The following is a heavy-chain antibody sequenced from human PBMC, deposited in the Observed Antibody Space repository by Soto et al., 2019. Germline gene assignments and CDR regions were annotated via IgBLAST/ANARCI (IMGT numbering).Heavy chain of an antibody. V-gene: IGHV3-23*01. CDR3: AKSPTTHSASLYYMDV. CDR2: ISASDTGT. CDR1: AFTFSSYA. J-gene: IGHJ6*03. D-gene: IGHD3-10*01. Sequence: GGSLRLSCAASAFTFSSYAMSWVRQAPGKGLEWVSSISASDTGTQYADSVRGRFTISRDNSKNTLYLQMDSLRAEDTAVYYCAKSPTTHSASLYYMDVWGKGTTVTVSS.